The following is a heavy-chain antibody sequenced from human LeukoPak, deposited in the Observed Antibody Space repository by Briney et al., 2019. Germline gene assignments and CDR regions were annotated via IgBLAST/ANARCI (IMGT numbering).Heavy chain of an antibody. Sequence: SETLSLTCTVSGGSISSSSYYWGWIRQPPGKGLEWIGSIYYSGSTYYNPSLKSRVTISVDTFKNQFSLKLSSVTAADTAVYYCARGNSGYEPVDYWGQGTLVTVSS. CDR2: IYYSGST. D-gene: IGHD5-12*01. V-gene: IGHV4-39*07. J-gene: IGHJ4*02. CDR1: GGSISSSSYY. CDR3: ARGNSGYEPVDY.